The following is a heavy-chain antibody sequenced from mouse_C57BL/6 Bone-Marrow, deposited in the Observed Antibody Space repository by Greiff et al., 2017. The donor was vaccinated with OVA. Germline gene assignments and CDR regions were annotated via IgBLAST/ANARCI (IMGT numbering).Heavy chain of an antibody. CDR2: IRSKSNNYAT. Sequence: GGGLVQPKGSLKLSCAASGFSFNTYAMNWVRQAPGKGLEWVARIRSKSNNYATYYADSVKDRFTISRDDSESMLYLQMNNLKTEDTAMYYCVRQGLRLRFAYWGQGTLVTVSA. D-gene: IGHD2-4*01. J-gene: IGHJ3*01. CDR3: VRQGLRLRFAY. CDR1: GFSFNTYA. V-gene: IGHV10-1*01.